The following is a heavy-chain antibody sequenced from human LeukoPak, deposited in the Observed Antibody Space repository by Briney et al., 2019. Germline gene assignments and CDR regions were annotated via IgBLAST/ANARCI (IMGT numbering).Heavy chain of an antibody. D-gene: IGHD4-23*01. J-gene: IGHJ4*02. Sequence: PGGSLRLSCAASGFTFSDYYTRWIRQAPGRGLEWVSYINTSSNYTNYADSVEGRFTISRDNAKNSLYLQMNSLRAEDTAVYYCARGDYGGDYFDYWGQGTLVTVSS. CDR3: ARGDYGGDYFDY. CDR2: INTSSNYT. CDR1: GFTFSDYY. V-gene: IGHV3-11*05.